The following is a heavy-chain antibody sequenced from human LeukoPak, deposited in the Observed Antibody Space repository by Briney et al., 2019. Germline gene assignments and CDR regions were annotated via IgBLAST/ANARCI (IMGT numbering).Heavy chain of an antibody. CDR2: IKQDGSEK. CDR3: AELGITMIGGV. V-gene: IGHV3-7*01. D-gene: IGHD3-10*02. J-gene: IGHJ6*04. CDR1: GFIFNNYE. Sequence: GGSLRLSCAASGFIFNNYEMNWVRQAPGKGLEWVANIKQDGSEKYYVDSVKGRFTISRDNAKNSLYLQMNSLRAEDTAVYYCAELGITMIGGVWGKGTTVTISS.